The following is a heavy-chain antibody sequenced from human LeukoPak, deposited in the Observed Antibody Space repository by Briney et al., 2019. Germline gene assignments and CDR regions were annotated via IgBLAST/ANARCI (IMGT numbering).Heavy chain of an antibody. CDR1: GGSFSGYY. Sequence: PSETLSLTCAVYGGSFSGYYWSWIRQPPGKGLEWIGEINHSGSTNYNPSLKSRVTISVDTSKNQFSLKLSSVTAADTAVYYCARESRIYGMDVWGQGTTVTVSS. J-gene: IGHJ6*02. V-gene: IGHV4-34*01. CDR3: ARESRIYGMDV. CDR2: INHSGST.